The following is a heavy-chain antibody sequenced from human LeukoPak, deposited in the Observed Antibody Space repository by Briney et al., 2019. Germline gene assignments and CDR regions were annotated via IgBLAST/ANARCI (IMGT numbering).Heavy chain of an antibody. CDR1: GGSISSCSYY. Sequence: SETLSLTCTVSGGSISSCSYYWSWIRQPAGKGLEWIGRIYTSGSTNYNPSLKSRVTMSVDTSKNQFSLKLSSVTAADTAVYYCARDSLFRTTVNTLNYYNYYMDVWGKGTTVTIS. CDR2: IYTSGST. V-gene: IGHV4-61*02. D-gene: IGHD4-17*01. J-gene: IGHJ6*03. CDR3: ARDSLFRTTVNTLNYYNYYMDV.